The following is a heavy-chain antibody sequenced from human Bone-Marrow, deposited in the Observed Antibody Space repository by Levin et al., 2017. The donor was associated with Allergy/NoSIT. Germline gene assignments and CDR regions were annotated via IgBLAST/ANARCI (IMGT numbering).Heavy chain of an antibody. Sequence: SQTLSLTCDVSGGSFIGYYWNWIRQPPGKGLEWIGEINHSGTADYNPSLQSRVSISIDTSKNHFSLNLTSVTVADSAVYYCARVRSTYFDFWGRGTLVAVSS. CDR3: ARVRSTYFDF. J-gene: IGHJ2*01. V-gene: IGHV4-34*01. CDR1: GGSFIGYY. CDR2: INHSGTA.